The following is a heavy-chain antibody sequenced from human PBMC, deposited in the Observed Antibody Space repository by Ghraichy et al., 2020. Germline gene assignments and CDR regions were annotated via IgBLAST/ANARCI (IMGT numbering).Heavy chain of an antibody. Sequence: LSLTCAASGFTFSGYGMHWVRQAPGKGLEWVAVSSFDGNNNYYADSMKGRFTISKDNSKNALYLQMNSLRAEDTEIYYCGKYGGYSVGRFEYWGQGTLVTVSS. D-gene: IGHD5-12*01. CDR3: GKYGGYSVGRFEY. CDR2: SSFDGNNN. CDR1: GFTFSGYG. J-gene: IGHJ4*02. V-gene: IGHV3-30*18.